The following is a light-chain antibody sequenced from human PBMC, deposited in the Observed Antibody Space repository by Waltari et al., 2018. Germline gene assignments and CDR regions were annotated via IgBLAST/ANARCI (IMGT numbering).Light chain of an antibody. J-gene: IGLJ3*02. Sequence: QSALTQPASVSGSPGQSIPIPCTGTRRDVGFYNHFPWYQQHPGKPPKLIIYDVFARPAGVSNRFSGSKSGNTASLTISGLLAEDEADYYCNSYTGSSSWVFGGGTKLTVL. CDR1: RRDVGFYNH. V-gene: IGLV2-14*01. CDR3: NSYTGSSSWV. CDR2: DVF.